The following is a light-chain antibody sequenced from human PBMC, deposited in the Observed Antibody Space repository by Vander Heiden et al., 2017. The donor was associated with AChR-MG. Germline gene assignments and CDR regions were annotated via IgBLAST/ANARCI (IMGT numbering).Light chain of an antibody. V-gene: IGLV2-11*01. CDR1: SPDVGRYDY. CDR3: CSYAGSYTHVV. J-gene: IGLJ2*01. CDR2: DVS. Sequence: QSALTQPRSVSGSPGQSVTISCTGTSPDVGRYDYVSWFQQHPGKAPKLMIYDVSKRPSGVPDRFSGSKSGHTASLTISGLQAEDEADYYCCSYAGSYTHVVFGGGTKLTVL.